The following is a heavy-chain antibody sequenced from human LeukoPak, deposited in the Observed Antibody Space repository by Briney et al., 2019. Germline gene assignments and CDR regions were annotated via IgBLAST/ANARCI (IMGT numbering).Heavy chain of an antibody. CDR3: ARDVSSQEGHSGWYYPYYYVDV. D-gene: IGHD6-19*01. J-gene: IGHJ6*03. CDR1: GYTFTSYA. V-gene: IGHV7-4-1*02. Sequence: ASVKVSCKASGYTFTSYAMNWVRQAPGQGLEWMGWINTNTGNPTYAQGFTGRFVFSLDTSVSTAYLQISSLKAEDTAVYYCARDVSSQEGHSGWYYPYYYVDVWGKGTTVTVSS. CDR2: INTNTGNP.